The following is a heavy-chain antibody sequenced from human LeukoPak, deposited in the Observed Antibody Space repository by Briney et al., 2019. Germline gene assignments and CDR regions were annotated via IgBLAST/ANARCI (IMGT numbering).Heavy chain of an antibody. D-gene: IGHD5-12*01. CDR3: ATVRGGYGFDY. V-gene: IGHV4-59*08. Sequence: SETLSLTCTVSGGSISSYYWSWIRQPPGKGLEWIGYIYYSGSTNYNPSLKSRVAISVDTSKNQFSLKLSSVTAADTAVYYCATVRGGYGFDYWGQGTLVTVSS. J-gene: IGHJ4*02. CDR1: GGSISSYY. CDR2: IYYSGST.